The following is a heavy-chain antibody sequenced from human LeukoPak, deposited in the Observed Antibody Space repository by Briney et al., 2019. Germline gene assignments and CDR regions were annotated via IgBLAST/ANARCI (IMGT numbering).Heavy chain of an antibody. CDR3: ARHLSYGDSNYFDY. CDR2: INHSGST. V-gene: IGHV4-34*01. Sequence: SETLSLTCAVYGGSFSGYYWSWIRQPPGKGLEWIGEINHSGSTNYNPSLKSRVTISVDTSKNQFSLKLSSVTAADTAVYYCARHLSYGDSNYFDYWGQGTLVTVSS. CDR1: GGSFSGYY. D-gene: IGHD4-17*01. J-gene: IGHJ4*02.